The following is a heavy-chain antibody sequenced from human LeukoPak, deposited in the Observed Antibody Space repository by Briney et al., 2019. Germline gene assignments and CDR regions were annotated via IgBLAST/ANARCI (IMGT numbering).Heavy chain of an antibody. Sequence: GGSLRLSCAASGFTFSTYDVNWVRQAPGKGLEWVAYISSSGSTILYADSVKGRFTISRDNAKNSLYLQMNSLRAEDTAVYYCAKAYSGSRTLAVAFDIWGQGTMVTVSS. V-gene: IGHV3-48*03. CDR2: ISSSGSTI. J-gene: IGHJ3*02. CDR3: AKAYSGSRTLAVAFDI. CDR1: GFTFSTYD. D-gene: IGHD1-26*01.